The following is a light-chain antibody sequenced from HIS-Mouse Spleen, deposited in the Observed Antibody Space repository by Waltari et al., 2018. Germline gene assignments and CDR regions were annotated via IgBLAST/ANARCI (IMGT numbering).Light chain of an antibody. CDR1: SSNIGAGYD. CDR2: GNS. Sequence: QSVLTQPPSVSGAPGQRVTISCTGSSSNIGAGYDVNWYQQLPGTAPKLLIYGNSKRPSGVPDRFSCSMSGTPASLTITGLQAEDEADYYCQSYDSSLSGCVFGGGTKLTVL. V-gene: IGLV1-40*01. J-gene: IGLJ3*02. CDR3: QSYDSSLSGCV.